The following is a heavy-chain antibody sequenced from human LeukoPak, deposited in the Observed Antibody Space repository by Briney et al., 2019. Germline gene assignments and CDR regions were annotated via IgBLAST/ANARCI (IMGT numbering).Heavy chain of an antibody. CDR2: IWYDGSNK. V-gene: IGHV3-33*08. Sequence: GGSLRLSCAASGITASSYAMTWVRQAPGKGLEWVAVIWYDGSNKYYADSVKGRFTISRDNSKNTLYLQMNSLRAEDTAVYYCARDQYYDSSGYSRGYGMDVWGQGTTVTVSS. CDR1: GITASSYA. CDR3: ARDQYYDSSGYSRGYGMDV. J-gene: IGHJ6*02. D-gene: IGHD3-22*01.